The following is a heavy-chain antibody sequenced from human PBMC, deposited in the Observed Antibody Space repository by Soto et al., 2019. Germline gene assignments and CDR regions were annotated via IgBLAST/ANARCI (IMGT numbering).Heavy chain of an antibody. D-gene: IGHD1-7*01. CDR2: IYSGGGT. CDR3: ARGVNELNY. J-gene: IGHJ4*02. Sequence: SGGSLRLSCVASGFSVSGNYITWVRQAPGKGLEWVSVIYSGGGTHFADSVKGRFTISRDNSKNTVYLQMSSLRDEDTAVYYCARGVNELNYWGQGTRVTVSS. CDR1: GFSVSGNY. V-gene: IGHV3-53*01.